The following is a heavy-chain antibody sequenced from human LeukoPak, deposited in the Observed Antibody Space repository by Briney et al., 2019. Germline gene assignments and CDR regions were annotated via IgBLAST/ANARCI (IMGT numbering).Heavy chain of an antibody. D-gene: IGHD3-3*01. CDR2: ISYDGSNK. CDR3: AREGGRITIFGVVISPDY. V-gene: IGHV3-30-3*01. J-gene: IGHJ4*02. CDR1: GFTFSSYA. Sequence: PGGSLRLSCAASGFTFSSYAMSWVRQAPGKGLEWVAVISYDGSNKYYADSVKGRFTISRDNSKNTLYLQMNSLRAEDTAVYYCAREGGRITIFGVVISPDYWGQGTLVTVSS.